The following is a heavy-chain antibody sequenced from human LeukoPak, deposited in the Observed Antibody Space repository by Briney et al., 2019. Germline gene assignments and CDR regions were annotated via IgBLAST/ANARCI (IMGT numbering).Heavy chain of an antibody. Sequence: SETLSLTCTLSGGSTSSYYWSWIRHPPGKGLEWIGYIYYSGSTSYNHSLKSRVTISADTSKNQFSLKLNSVTATDTAVYYCARHLTATNFPFDYWGQGTLVTVSS. V-gene: IGHV4-59*08. D-gene: IGHD2-15*01. CDR3: ARHLTATNFPFDY. CDR1: GGSTSSYY. J-gene: IGHJ4*02. CDR2: IYYSGST.